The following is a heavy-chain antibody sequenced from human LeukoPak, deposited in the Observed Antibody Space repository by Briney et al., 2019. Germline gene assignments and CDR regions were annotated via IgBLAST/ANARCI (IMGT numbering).Heavy chain of an antibody. V-gene: IGHV3-11*01. D-gene: IGHD3-3*01. CDR2: ITSRATSI. J-gene: IGHJ6*02. CDR1: GFTFSDYY. CDR3: ARDMERLLYGYYYYGMDV. Sequence: GGSLRLSCAASGFTFSDYYMSWIRQAPGKGLEWVSYITSRATSIYYADSVKGRFTISRDNAKNSLYLQMNSLRVEDTAVYYCARDMERLLYGYYYYGMDVWGQGTTVTVSS.